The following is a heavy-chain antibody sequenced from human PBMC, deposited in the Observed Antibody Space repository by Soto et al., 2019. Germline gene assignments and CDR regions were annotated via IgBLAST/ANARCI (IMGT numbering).Heavy chain of an antibody. V-gene: IGHV4-59*01. J-gene: IGHJ6*02. CDR1: GGSITSYY. Sequence: SATLSLTCTVSGGSITSYYWSWIRQPPGKGLEWIGYIYYSGSTNYNPSLKSRVTISVDTSKNQFSLKLSSVTAADTAVYYCAREEDYGSGSSKSYYGMDVWGQGTTVTVS. CDR2: IYYSGST. CDR3: AREEDYGSGSSKSYYGMDV. D-gene: IGHD3-10*01.